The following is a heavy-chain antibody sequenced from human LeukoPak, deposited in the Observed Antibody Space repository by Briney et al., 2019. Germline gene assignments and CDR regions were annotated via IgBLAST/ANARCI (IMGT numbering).Heavy chain of an antibody. Sequence: ASVKVSCKASGYTFTGYYMHWVRQAPGQGLEWMGWINPNSGSTNYAQKFQGRVTMTRDTSISTAYMELSRLRSDDTAVYYCARASITMIVAEPRENWFDPWGQGTLVTVSS. CDR2: INPNSGST. J-gene: IGHJ5*02. CDR1: GYTFTGYY. V-gene: IGHV1-2*02. D-gene: IGHD3-22*01. CDR3: ARASITMIVAEPRENWFDP.